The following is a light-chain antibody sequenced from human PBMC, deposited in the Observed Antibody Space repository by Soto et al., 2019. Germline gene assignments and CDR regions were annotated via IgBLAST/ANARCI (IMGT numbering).Light chain of an antibody. CDR1: QGISNE. J-gene: IGKJ1*01. V-gene: IGKV1-5*03. Sequence: IQMTQYKPSLSASVGDRFTITCLASQGISNELGWYQQKPGKAPKLLIYKASSLESGVPSRFSGSGSGTEFTLTISSLQPDDFATYYCQQYNSYSWTFGQVTKVDIK. CDR3: QQYNSYSWT. CDR2: KAS.